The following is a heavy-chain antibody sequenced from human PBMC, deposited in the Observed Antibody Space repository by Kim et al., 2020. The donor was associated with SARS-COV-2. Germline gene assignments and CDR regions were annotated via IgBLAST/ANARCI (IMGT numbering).Heavy chain of an antibody. Sequence: GTRYAQKFQGRVTMTRDTSISTAYMELSRLRADDTAVYYCARDVGPNFFDYWGQGTLVTVSS. CDR2: GT. D-gene: IGHD2-15*01. V-gene: IGHV1-2*02. CDR3: ARDVGPNFFDY. J-gene: IGHJ4*02.